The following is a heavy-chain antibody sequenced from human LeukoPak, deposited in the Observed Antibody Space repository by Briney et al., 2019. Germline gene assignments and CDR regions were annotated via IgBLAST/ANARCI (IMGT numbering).Heavy chain of an antibody. CDR2: IPSDGSHK. V-gene: IGHV3-30*18. CDR1: AFTFSTYG. Sequence: GGSLRLSCAASAFTFSTYGMHWVRQAPGKGPEWVALIPSDGSHKYYADSVKGRFTISRDNSKNTLYLQMNSLRAEDTAVYYCAKSESIIAVAGTLDYWGQGTLVTVSS. J-gene: IGHJ4*02. CDR3: AKSESIIAVAGTLDY. D-gene: IGHD6-19*01.